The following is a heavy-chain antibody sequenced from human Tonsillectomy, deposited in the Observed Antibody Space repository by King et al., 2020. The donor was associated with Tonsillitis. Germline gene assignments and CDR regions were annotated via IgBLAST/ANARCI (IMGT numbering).Heavy chain of an antibody. CDR2: IYYSGST. CDR1: GGSISSGDYY. CDR3: ARSSTVFYYYGMDV. Sequence: QLQESGPGLVKPSQTLSLTCTVSGGSISSGDYYWSWLRQHPGKGLEWMGYIYYSGSTYYNPSLKSRFTISVDTSKNQFSLKLSSVTAAYTAVYYFARSSTVFYYYGMDVWGQGTTVTVSS. J-gene: IGHJ6*02. V-gene: IGHV4-31*03. D-gene: IGHD4-17*01.